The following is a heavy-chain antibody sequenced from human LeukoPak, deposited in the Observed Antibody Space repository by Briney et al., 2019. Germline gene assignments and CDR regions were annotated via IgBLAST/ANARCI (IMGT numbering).Heavy chain of an antibody. Sequence: SETLSLTCTVSGGSISSYYWSWIRQPPGKGLEWIGYIYYSGSTNYNPSLKSRVTISVDTSKNQFSLKLSSVTAADTAVHYCARMDSSGYYLFDYWGQGTLVTVSS. J-gene: IGHJ4*02. V-gene: IGHV4-59*12. D-gene: IGHD3-22*01. CDR1: GGSISSYY. CDR3: ARMDSSGYYLFDY. CDR2: IYYSGST.